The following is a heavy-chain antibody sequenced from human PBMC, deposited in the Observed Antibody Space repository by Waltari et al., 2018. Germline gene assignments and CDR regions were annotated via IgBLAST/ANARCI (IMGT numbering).Heavy chain of an antibody. CDR1: GFTFSSYA. Sequence: EVQLLESGGGLVQPGGSLRLSCAASGFTFSSYAMSWVRQAPGKGLEWVSAISGSGGSTYYADSVKGRFTISRDNSKNTLYLQMNSLRAEDTAVYYCAKSGYSSSWYDMGYYYYGMDVWGQGTTVTVSS. CDR2: ISGSGGST. CDR3: AKSGYSSSWYDMGYYYYGMDV. J-gene: IGHJ6*02. V-gene: IGHV3-23*01. D-gene: IGHD6-13*01.